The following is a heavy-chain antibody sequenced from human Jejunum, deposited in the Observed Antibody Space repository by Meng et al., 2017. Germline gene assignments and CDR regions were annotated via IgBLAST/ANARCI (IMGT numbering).Heavy chain of an antibody. CDR2: INPYSGGT. Sequence: ASVKVSCKASGYTLTGYYVHWVRQAPGQGLEGMGWINPYSGGTKFAQKFQGRATLTRDTSINTAYMDLRSLTSHDTAVYYCARGPGRYAAVPGSMVDLWGQGTLVTVSS. V-gene: IGHV1-2*02. D-gene: IGHD3-16*01. J-gene: IGHJ5*02. CDR3: ARGPGRYAAVPGSMVDL. CDR1: GYTLTGYY.